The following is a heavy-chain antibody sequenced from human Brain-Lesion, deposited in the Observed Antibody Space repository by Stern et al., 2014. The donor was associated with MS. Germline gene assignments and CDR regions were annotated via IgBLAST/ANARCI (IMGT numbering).Heavy chain of an antibody. V-gene: IGHV4-61*02. Sequence: MQLVESGPGLVKPSQTLSLSCTVSGGSISSGGYYWSWIRQPAGKGLEWIGRIFNSGSTSYNPSLKSRATISIDTSKNQFSLRLNPMAAADTAVYYCARGRVVPGFQYYATDVWGQGTTVIVSS. CDR1: GGSISSGGYY. J-gene: IGHJ6*02. CDR2: IFNSGST. D-gene: IGHD2-2*01. CDR3: ARGRVVPGFQYYATDV.